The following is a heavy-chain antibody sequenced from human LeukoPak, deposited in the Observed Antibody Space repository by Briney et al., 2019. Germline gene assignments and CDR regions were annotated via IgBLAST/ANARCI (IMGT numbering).Heavy chain of an antibody. Sequence: GGSLRLSCAASGFTFSGSAIHWVRQASGKGLEWVGRIRSKANSYATAYAASVEGRFTISRDDSKNTAYLQINSLKTEDTAVYYCTSSPSIAATGTKWGFEYWGQGTLVTVSS. CDR3: TSSPSIAATGTKWGFEY. J-gene: IGHJ4*02. CDR1: GFTFSGSA. D-gene: IGHD6-13*01. CDR2: IRSKANSYAT. V-gene: IGHV3-73*01.